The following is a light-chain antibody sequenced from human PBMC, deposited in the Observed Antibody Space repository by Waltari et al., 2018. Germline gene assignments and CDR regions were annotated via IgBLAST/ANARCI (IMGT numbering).Light chain of an antibody. CDR1: SSDVGGYNY. CDR2: VVR. Sequence: QSALTQPASVSGSPGQSIAISCTGTSSDVGGYNYVSWYQQHPGKAPKRSMYVVRNLPSGVSIRFSGCKSGNTASLTISGLQAEDEADYYCSSYTTSGTLFGTGTKVTVL. CDR3: SSYTTSGTL. V-gene: IGLV2-14*03. J-gene: IGLJ1*01.